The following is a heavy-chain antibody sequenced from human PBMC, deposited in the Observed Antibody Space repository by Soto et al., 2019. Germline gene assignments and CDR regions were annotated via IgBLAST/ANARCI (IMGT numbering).Heavy chain of an antibody. V-gene: IGHV1-69*01. CDR3: ASSRGGSVLRYFDWLNAGRAPLDY. Sequence: VRQAPGQGLEWMGGIIPIFGTANYAQKFQGRVTITADESTSTAYMELSSLRSEDAAVYYCASSRGGSVLRYFDWLNAGRAPLDYWGQGTLVTVSS. D-gene: IGHD3-9*01. J-gene: IGHJ4*02. CDR2: IIPIFGTA.